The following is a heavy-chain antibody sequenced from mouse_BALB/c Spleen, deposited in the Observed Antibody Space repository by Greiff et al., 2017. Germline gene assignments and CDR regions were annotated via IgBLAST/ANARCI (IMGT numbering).Heavy chain of an antibody. CDR2: IWAGGST. CDR3: AREGAVVATSYYAMDY. CDR1: GFSLTSYG. V-gene: IGHV2-9*02. Sequence: VKVVESGPGLVAPSQSLSITCTVSGFSLTSYGVHWVRQPPGKGLEWLGVIWAGGSTNYNSALMSRLSISKDNSKSQVFLKMNSLQTDDTAMYYCAREGAVVATSYYAMDYWGQGTSVTVSS. J-gene: IGHJ4*01. D-gene: IGHD1-1*01.